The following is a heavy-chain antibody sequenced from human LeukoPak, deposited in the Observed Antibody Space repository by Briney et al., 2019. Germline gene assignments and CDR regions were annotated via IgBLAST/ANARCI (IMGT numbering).Heavy chain of an antibody. D-gene: IGHD3-22*01. CDR3: AKGPNYDSSGYLDY. V-gene: IGHV3-21*06. J-gene: IGHJ4*02. CDR1: GFTFSNYI. Sequence: GGSLRLSCAASGFTFSNYIMSWVRQAPGKGLEWVSTIGRTDDYIYYTDSVKGRFIISRDDAKNSVYLQMNSLRAEDTAVYYCAKGPNYDSSGYLDYWGQGTLVTVSS. CDR2: IGRTDDYI.